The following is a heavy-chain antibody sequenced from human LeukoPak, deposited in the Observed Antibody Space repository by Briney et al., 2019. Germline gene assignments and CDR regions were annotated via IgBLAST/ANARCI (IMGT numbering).Heavy chain of an antibody. CDR1: GFTFSSYA. CDR3: ARARDYYGSGSHYDAFDI. J-gene: IGHJ3*02. Sequence: GGSLRLSCAASGFTFSSYAMHWVRQAPGKGLEWVAVISYDGSNKYYADSVKGRFTISRDNSKNTLYLQMNSLRAEDTAVYYCARARDYYGSGSHYDAFDIWGQGTMVTVSS. CDR2: ISYDGSNK. V-gene: IGHV3-30*04. D-gene: IGHD3-10*01.